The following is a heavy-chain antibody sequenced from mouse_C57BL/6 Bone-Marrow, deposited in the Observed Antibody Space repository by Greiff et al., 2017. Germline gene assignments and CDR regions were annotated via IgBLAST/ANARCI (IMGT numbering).Heavy chain of an antibody. CDR1: GYTFTSYW. V-gene: IGHV1-55*01. CDR2: IYPGSGST. CDR3: APRGYDYVSRYAMDY. J-gene: IGHJ4*01. Sequence: QVQLQQPGAELVKPGASVKMSCKASGYTFTSYWITWVKQRPGQGLEWIGDIYPGSGSTNYNEKFKSKATLTVDTSSSTAYMQLSSLTSEDSAVYYCAPRGYDYVSRYAMDYWGQGTSVTVSS. D-gene: IGHD2-4*01.